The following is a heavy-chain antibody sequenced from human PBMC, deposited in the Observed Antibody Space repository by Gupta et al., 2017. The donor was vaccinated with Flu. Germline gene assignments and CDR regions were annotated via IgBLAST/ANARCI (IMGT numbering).Heavy chain of an antibody. Sequence: QVQLVESGGGLVKPGGSLRLSCAASGFTFSDYYMSWIRQAPGKGLEWVSYISSSGSTIYYADSVKGRFTISRDNAKNSLYLQMHGLRAEDTAVYYCAREGPPRVAATIEEYYYFDYWGQGTLATVSS. CDR1: GFTFSDYY. V-gene: IGHV3-11*01. D-gene: IGHD2-15*01. J-gene: IGHJ4*02. CDR3: AREGPPRVAATIEEYYYFDY. CDR2: ISSSGSTI.